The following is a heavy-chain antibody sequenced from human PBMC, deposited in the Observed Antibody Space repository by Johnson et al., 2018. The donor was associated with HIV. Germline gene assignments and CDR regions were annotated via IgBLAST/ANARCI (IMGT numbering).Heavy chain of an antibody. J-gene: IGHJ3*02. CDR3: ARVRGAFDI. CDR2: ITSSGTSS. V-gene: IGHV3-11*04. Sequence: QMLLVESGGGVVQPGRSLRLSCAASGFTFSDYYMIWIRQAPGKGLEWLSYITSSGTSSYYEDSVKGRLTISRDNSKNTLYLQMNSLRAEDTAVYYCARVRGAFDIWGQGTMVTVSS. CDR1: GFTFSDYY.